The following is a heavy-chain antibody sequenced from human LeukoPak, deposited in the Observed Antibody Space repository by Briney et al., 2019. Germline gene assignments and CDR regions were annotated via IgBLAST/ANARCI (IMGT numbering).Heavy chain of an antibody. CDR2: MNPNSGNT. CDR3: ARGRHQVDYYDSSGYYGLVPYYYYMDV. CDR1: GYTFTGYY. D-gene: IGHD3-22*01. J-gene: IGHJ6*03. Sequence: ASVKVSCKASGYTFTGYYMHWVRQAPGQGLEWMGWMNPNSGNTGYAQKFQGRVTMTRNTSISTAYMELSSLRSEDTAVYYCARGRHQVDYYDSSGYYGLVPYYYYMDVWGKGTTVTVSS. V-gene: IGHV1-8*02.